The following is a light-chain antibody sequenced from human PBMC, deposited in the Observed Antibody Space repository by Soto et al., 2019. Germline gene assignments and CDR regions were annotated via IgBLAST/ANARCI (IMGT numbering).Light chain of an antibody. V-gene: IGLV2-14*01. CDR2: EVT. CDR3: SSYTGSGTVV. J-gene: IGLJ2*01. CDR1: SGDIGHYNY. Sequence: QSALTQPASVSGSPGQSISISCTGTSGDIGHYNYVSWYQQHPDKAPKLMIYEVTHRPSGVSDRFFGSKSGNTASLTISGLQAEDEADSYCSSYTGSGTVVFGGGTKLTVL.